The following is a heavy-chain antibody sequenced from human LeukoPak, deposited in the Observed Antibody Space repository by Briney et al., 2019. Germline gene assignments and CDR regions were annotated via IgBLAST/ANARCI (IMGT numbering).Heavy chain of an antibody. V-gene: IGHV3-11*01. J-gene: IGHJ4*02. CDR1: GFTFSDFY. Sequence: GGSLRLSCAASGFTFSDFYVSWIRQAPGKGLEWVSYISSSGGTIYYADSAKGRFTISRDNAKNSLFLQMNSLTAEDTAVYYCARAGDTSGYYLYFDYWGQGTLVTVSS. CDR3: ARAGDTSGYYLYFDY. CDR2: ISSSGGTI. D-gene: IGHD3-22*01.